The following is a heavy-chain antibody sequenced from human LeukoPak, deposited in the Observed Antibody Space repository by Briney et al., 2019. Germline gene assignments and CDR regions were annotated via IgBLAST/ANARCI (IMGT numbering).Heavy chain of an antibody. J-gene: IGHJ5*02. V-gene: IGHV1-69*05. CDR2: IIPIFGTA. D-gene: IGHD1-7*01. CDR1: GGTFSSYA. Sequence: SVKVSCKASGGTFSSYAISWVRQAPGQGLEWMGRIIPIFGTANYAQKFQGRVTITTDESTSTAYMELSSLRSEDTAVYYCILEGNWNYIARLGITGFDPWGQGTLVTVSS. CDR3: ILEGNWNYIARLGITGFDP.